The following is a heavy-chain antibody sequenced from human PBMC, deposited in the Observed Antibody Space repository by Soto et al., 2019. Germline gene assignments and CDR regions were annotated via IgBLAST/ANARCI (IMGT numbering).Heavy chain of an antibody. CDR1: GFTFSSYG. D-gene: IGHD1-26*01. V-gene: IGHV3-33*01. CDR3: ARCGTYYYYYMDV. J-gene: IGHJ6*03. Sequence: GGSLRLSCAASGFTFSSYGMHWVRQAPGKGLEWVAVIWYDGSNKYYADSVKGRFTISRDNSKNTLYLQMNSLRAENTAVYYCARCGTYYYYYMDVWGKGTTVTVSS. CDR2: IWYDGSNK.